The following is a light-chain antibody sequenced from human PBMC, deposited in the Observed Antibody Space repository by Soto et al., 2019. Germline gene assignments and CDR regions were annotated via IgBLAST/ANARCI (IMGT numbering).Light chain of an antibody. Sequence: QSVLTQPASVSGSPGQSITISCTGTSSDIGTYKYVSRFQHHPGKAPKLIIFEVSNRPSGISDRFSGFKSANTAYLTISGVQPEDEADYHCSSYTTIKTVVFGGGTQLTVL. J-gene: IGLJ2*01. CDR1: SSDIGTYKY. CDR2: EVS. CDR3: SSYTTIKTVV. V-gene: IGLV2-14*01.